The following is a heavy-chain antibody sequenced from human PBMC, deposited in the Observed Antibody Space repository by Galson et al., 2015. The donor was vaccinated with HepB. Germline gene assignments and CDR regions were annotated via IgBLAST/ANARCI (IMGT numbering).Heavy chain of an antibody. J-gene: IGHJ3*02. CDR2: IYSGGRT. CDR3: ARAGQDYDILTGYPLGAFDI. D-gene: IGHD3-9*01. Sequence: SLRLSYAASGLIVSSNYMSWVRQAPGKGLEWVSAIYSGGRTYYADSVKGQFTISRDNSKNTLYLQMNSLRAEDTAVYYCARAGQDYDILTGYPLGAFDIWGQGTMVTVSS. V-gene: IGHV3-53*01. CDR1: GLIVSSNY.